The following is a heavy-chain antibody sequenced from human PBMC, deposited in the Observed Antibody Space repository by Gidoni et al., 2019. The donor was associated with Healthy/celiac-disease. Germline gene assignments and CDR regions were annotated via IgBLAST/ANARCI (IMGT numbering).Heavy chain of an antibody. J-gene: IGHJ4*02. CDR3: ARGPSAVGWEQPPGY. D-gene: IGHD1-26*01. CDR1: GYTFTRYY. Sequence: QVQLVQSGAEVKKPGASATVSCQASGYTFTRYYMHWVRQAPGQGLEWMGIIDPSGGSTSYPQKFQGRVTMTRVTSTSTVYMELSSLTSEDTAVYYCARGPSAVGWEQPPGYWGQGTLVTVSS. CDR2: IDPSGGST. V-gene: IGHV1-46*03.